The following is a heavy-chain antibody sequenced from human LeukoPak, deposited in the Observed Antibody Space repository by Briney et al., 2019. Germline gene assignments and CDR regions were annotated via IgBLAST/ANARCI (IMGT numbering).Heavy chain of an antibody. CDR3: AKTPERIAVTEIGY. CDR1: GFTFSSYA. V-gene: IGHV3-23*01. D-gene: IGHD6-19*01. CDR2: ISGSGGSI. Sequence: PGGSLRLSCAASGFTFSSYAMSWVRQAPGKGLEWVSAISGSGGSIGYADSVKGRFTISRDNSKNTLYLQMNSLRAEDTAVYYCAKTPERIAVTEIGYWGQGTLVTVSS. J-gene: IGHJ4*02.